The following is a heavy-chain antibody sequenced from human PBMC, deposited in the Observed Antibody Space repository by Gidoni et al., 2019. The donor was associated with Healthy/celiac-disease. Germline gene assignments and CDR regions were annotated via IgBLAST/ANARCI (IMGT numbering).Heavy chain of an antibody. CDR3: AREIDASGIDY. D-gene: IGHD3-10*01. Sequence: QVQLVESGGGVVQPGRSLRLSCAASGFTFSSYGLPWVRQAPGKGLEWVAVIWYDGSNKYYADSVKGRFTISRDNSKNTLYLQMNSQRAEDTAVYYCAREIDASGIDYWGQGTLVTVSS. V-gene: IGHV3-33*01. J-gene: IGHJ4*02. CDR1: GFTFSSYG. CDR2: IWYDGSNK.